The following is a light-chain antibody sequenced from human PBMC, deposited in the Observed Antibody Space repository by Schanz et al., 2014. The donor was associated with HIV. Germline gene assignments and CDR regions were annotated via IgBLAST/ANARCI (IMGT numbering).Light chain of an antibody. CDR3: QHYGT. CDR1: QSLTSRY. V-gene: IGKV3-20*01. CDR2: GAS. J-gene: IGKJ2*01. Sequence: EIVLTQSPGTLSLSPGERATLSCRASQSLTSRYLAWYLQKPGQAPRLLIYGASSRATGIPDRFSGSGSGTDFTLTIRRLEPEDFAVYYCQHYGTFGQGTKLEIK.